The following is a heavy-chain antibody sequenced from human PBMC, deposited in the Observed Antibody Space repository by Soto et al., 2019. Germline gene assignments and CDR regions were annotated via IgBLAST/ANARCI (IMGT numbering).Heavy chain of an antibody. Sequence: PGGSLRLSCAASGFTFSSYGMHWVRQAPGKGLEWVAVISYDGSNKYYADSVKGRFTISRDNSKNTLYLQMNSPRAEDTAVYYCARYYYDSSGYYSYFDYWGQGTLVTVSS. V-gene: IGHV3-30*03. J-gene: IGHJ4*02. CDR1: GFTFSSYG. CDR3: ARYYYDSSGYYSYFDY. D-gene: IGHD3-22*01. CDR2: ISYDGSNK.